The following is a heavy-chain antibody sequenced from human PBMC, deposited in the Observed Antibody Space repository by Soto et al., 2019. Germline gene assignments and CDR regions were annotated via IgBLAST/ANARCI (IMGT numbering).Heavy chain of an antibody. Sequence: ASVKVSCKASGYTFTGYYMHWVRQAPGQGLEWMGWINPNSGGTNYAQKFQGWVTMTRDTSISTAYMELSRLRSDDTAVYYCARDQGQWLPTGGMDVWGQGTTVTVSS. J-gene: IGHJ6*02. CDR3: ARDQGQWLPTGGMDV. CDR1: GYTFTGYY. V-gene: IGHV1-2*04. CDR2: INPNSGGT. D-gene: IGHD6-19*01.